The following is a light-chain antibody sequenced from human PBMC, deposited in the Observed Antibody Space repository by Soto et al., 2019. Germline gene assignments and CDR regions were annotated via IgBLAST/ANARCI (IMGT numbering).Light chain of an antibody. Sequence: QSVLTQTTSVSGAPGQRVTISCTGSRSNIGAGYDVHWYQQLPGTAPKLLISGNSNRPSGVPDRFSGSKSGTSASLAITGLQPDDEADYYCQSYDSSLRFVVFGGGTKVTVL. CDR2: GNS. CDR3: QSYDSSLRFVV. J-gene: IGLJ2*01. V-gene: IGLV1-40*01. CDR1: RSNIGAGYD.